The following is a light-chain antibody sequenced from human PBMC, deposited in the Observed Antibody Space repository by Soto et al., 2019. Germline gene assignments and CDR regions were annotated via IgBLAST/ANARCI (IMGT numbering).Light chain of an antibody. J-gene: IGKJ1*01. CDR1: QSVLYSSNNKNY. V-gene: IGKV4-1*01. Sequence: DIVMTQSPDSLAVSLGERATINCKSSQSVLYSSNNKNYLAWYQQQPGQPPKLLMYWASTRESGVPDRFSGSGSGTDFTLTISSLQAEDVAVYYCQQYYSTPRTFGQGTKVEIK. CDR2: WAS. CDR3: QQYYSTPRT.